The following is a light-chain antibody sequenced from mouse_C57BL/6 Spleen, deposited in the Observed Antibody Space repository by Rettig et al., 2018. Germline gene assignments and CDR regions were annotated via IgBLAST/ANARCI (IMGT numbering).Light chain of an antibody. CDR2: SAS. CDR1: QNVGTN. V-gene: IGKV6-15*01. Sequence: DIVMTQSQKFMSTSVGDRVSVTCKASQNVGTNVAWYHQKPGQSPKALIYSASYRYSGVPDRFTGSGSGTDFTLTISNVQSEDLAEYFCQQYNSYPYTFGGGTKLEIK. J-gene: IGKJ2*01. CDR3: QQYNSYPYT.